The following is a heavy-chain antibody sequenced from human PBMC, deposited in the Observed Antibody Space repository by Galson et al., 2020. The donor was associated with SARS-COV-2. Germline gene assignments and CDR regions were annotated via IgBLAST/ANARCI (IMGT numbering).Heavy chain of an antibody. D-gene: IGHD3-10*01. CDR3: ARDWSNYYGSGSYYNNSGDFDY. CDR2: ISAYNGNT. CDR1: GYTFTSYG. V-gene: IGHV1-18*04. Sequence: ASVKVSCKASGYTFTSYGISWVRQAPGQGLEWMGWISAYNGNTNYAQKLQGRVTMTTDTSTSTAYMELRSLRSDDTAVYYCARDWSNYYGSGSYYNNSGDFDYWGQGTLVTVSS. J-gene: IGHJ4*02.